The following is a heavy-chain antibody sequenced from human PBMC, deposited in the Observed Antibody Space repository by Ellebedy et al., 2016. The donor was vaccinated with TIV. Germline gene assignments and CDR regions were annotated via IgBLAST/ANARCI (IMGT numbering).Heavy chain of an antibody. D-gene: IGHD6-19*01. CDR1: GYFISSGYY. CDR2: MFHSGST. CDR3: ARALSRGWYLFDY. J-gene: IGHJ4*02. V-gene: IGHV4-38-2*02. Sequence: GSLRLXXTVSGYFISSGYYWGWIRPPPGQGLEWIGSMFHSGSTYYNPSLKSRVTISVDTTKNQWSLRLRSVTAADTAVYYCARALSRGWYLFDYWGQGILVSVSS.